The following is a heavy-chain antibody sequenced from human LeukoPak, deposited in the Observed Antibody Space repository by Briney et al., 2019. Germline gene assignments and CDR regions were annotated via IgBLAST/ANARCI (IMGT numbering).Heavy chain of an antibody. CDR3: ARGIQLWFGYFDY. J-gene: IGHJ4*02. CDR2: IKQDGSEK. D-gene: IGHD5-18*01. CDR1: GFTFSSYW. Sequence: GSLRLSCAASGFTFSSYWMSWVRQAPGKGLEWVANIKQDGSEKYYVDSVKGRFTVSRDNAKNSLYLQMNSLRAEDTAVYYCARGIQLWFGYFDYRGQGTLVTVSS. V-gene: IGHV3-7*01.